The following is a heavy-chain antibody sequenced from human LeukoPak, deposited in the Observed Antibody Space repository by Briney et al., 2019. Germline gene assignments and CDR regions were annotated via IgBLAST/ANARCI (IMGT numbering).Heavy chain of an antibody. CDR2: INRSGGST. J-gene: IGHJ4*02. D-gene: IGHD5-24*01. Sequence: ASVKVSCKASGYIFTHYYMHWVRQPSAQGREGMVIINRSGGSTGYGQKFQGRFTMPRDTSTTTVYMDLSRLTSEATAVYYCPRDREEGYNSYYFDSWGQATLVIVSS. CDR1: GYIFTHYY. CDR3: PRDREEGYNSYYFDS. V-gene: IGHV1-46*01.